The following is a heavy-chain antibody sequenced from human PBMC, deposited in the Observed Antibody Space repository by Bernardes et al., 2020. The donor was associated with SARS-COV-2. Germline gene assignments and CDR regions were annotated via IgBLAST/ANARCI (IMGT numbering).Heavy chain of an antibody. V-gene: IGHV3-7*01. J-gene: IGHJ4*02. Sequence: GGSLRLSCAASGFTFNTYCMTWVRQAPGMGLEWVANINQDESEKYYLDSVKGRFTISRDNAKNSLYLHMNSLRAEDTALYYCARDFGGGENDYWGQGTLVTVSS. CDR1: GFTFNTYC. D-gene: IGHD3-3*01. CDR3: ARDFGGGENDY. CDR2: INQDESEK.